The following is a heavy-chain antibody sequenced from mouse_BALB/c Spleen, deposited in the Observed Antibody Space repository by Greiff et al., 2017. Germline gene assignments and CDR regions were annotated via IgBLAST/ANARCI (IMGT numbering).Heavy chain of an antibody. V-gene: IGHV1-14*01. CDR2: INPYNDGT. Sequence: VQLQQSGPELVKPGASVKMSCKASGYTFTSYVMHWVKQKPGQGLEWIGYINPYNDGTKYNEKFKGKATLTSDKSSSTAYMELSSLTSEDSAVYYCALDSSGYVAWFAYWGQGTLVTVSA. CDR1: GYTFTSYV. CDR3: ALDSSGYVAWFAY. D-gene: IGHD3-2*01. J-gene: IGHJ3*01.